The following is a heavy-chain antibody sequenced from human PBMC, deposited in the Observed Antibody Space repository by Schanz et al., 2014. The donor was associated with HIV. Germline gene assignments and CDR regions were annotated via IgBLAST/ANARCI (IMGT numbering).Heavy chain of an antibody. V-gene: IGHV3-43*01. CDR2: ISSDGGHS. D-gene: IGHD1-26*01. J-gene: IGHJ4*02. CDR3: ARGGGSGSYFAGYHFDY. Sequence: EVHLVESGGVVVQPGGSLRLACVVSGFTFTDYSLHWVRQVPGKGLEWLSVISSDGGHSYYADSVKGRFTISRDNSKNTLYLQMNSLRVDDTAVYYCARGGGSGSYFAGYHFDYWGQGTLVTVSS. CDR1: GFTFTDYS.